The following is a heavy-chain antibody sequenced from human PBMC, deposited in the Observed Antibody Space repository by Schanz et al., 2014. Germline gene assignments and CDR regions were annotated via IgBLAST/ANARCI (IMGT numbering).Heavy chain of an antibody. J-gene: IGHJ4*02. V-gene: IGHV3-23*01. CDR2: ISGSGGST. D-gene: IGHD3-22*01. CDR3: AKDPSHGDYDDYFAS. CDR1: GFTFSTYA. Sequence: EVQLLDSGGGLVQPGGSLRLSCAASGFTFSTYAMSWVRQAPGKGLEWVSAISGSGGSTYYADSVKRRFTISRDNSKNTLYLQMNSLRAEDTAVYYCAKDPSHGDYDDYFASWGQGTLVTVSS.